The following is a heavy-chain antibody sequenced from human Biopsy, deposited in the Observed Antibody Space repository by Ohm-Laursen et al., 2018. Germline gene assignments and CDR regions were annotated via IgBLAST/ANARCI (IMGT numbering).Heavy chain of an antibody. CDR3: ARDGAGSYHDY. CDR2: ISGSGTTI. D-gene: IGHD3-10*01. V-gene: IGHV3-11*01. J-gene: IGHJ4*02. CDR1: GFTFSSYA. Sequence: SLRLSCAASGFTFSSYAMEWVRQAPGKGLEWLSYISGSGTTIFYADSVKGRFTVSRDNAKNSLYLQINSLTVEDTAVYYCARDGAGSYHDYWGQGTLVTVSS.